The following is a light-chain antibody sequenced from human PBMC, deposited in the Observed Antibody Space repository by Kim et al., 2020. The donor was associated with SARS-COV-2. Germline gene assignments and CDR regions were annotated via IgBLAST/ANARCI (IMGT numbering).Light chain of an antibody. CDR3: QQYYSTPLT. V-gene: IGKV4-1*01. CDR2: WAS. Sequence: DIVMTQSPDSLAVSLGERATINCKSSQSVLYSSNNKNYLAWYQQKPGQPPKLLIYWASNRESGVPDRFSGSGSGTDFTLTISSLQAEDVAVYYCQQYYSTPLTFGGGTKLEI. CDR1: QSVLYSSNNKNY. J-gene: IGKJ4*01.